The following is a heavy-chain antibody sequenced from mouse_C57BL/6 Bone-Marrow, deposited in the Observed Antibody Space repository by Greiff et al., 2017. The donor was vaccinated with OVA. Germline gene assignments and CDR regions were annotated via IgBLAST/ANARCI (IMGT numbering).Heavy chain of an antibody. CDR3: VRQGDGYSDY. V-gene: IGHV10-1*01. Sequence: DVKLVESGGGLVQPKGSLKLSCAASGFSFNTYAMNWVRQAPGKGLEWVARIRSKSNNYATYYADSVKDRFTISRDDSESMLYLQMNNLKTEDTAMYYCVRQGDGYSDYWGQGTTLTVSS. J-gene: IGHJ2*01. CDR1: GFSFNTYA. D-gene: IGHD2-3*01. CDR2: IRSKSNNYAT.